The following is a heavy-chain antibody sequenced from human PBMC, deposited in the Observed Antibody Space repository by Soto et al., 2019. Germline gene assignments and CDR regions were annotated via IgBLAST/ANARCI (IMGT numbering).Heavy chain of an antibody. J-gene: IGHJ4*02. CDR2: IYYSGST. CDR1: GGSISSGDYY. CDR3: ARGALRGYFDY. V-gene: IGHV4-30-4*01. D-gene: IGHD3-16*01. Sequence: QVQLQESGPGLVKPSQTLSLTCTVSGGSISSGDYYWSWIRQPPGKGLEWIGYIYYSGSTYYNPSLKSXXTXSXXTSKNQFSLKLSSVTAADTAVYYCARGALRGYFDYWGQGTLVTVSS.